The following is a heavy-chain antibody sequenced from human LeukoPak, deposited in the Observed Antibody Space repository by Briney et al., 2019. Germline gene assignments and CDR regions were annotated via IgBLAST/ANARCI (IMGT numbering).Heavy chain of an antibody. V-gene: IGHV3-30-3*01. J-gene: IGHJ4*02. CDR1: GFTFSSYA. CDR2: ISYDGSNK. D-gene: IGHD3-3*01. Sequence: PGGSLRLSCAASGFTFSSYAMHWVRQAPGKGLEWVAVISYDGSNKYYADSVKGRSTISRDNSKNTLYLQMNSLRAEDTAVYYCARDAAHFGVVPPSYFDYWGQGTLVTVSS. CDR3: ARDAAHFGVVPPSYFDY.